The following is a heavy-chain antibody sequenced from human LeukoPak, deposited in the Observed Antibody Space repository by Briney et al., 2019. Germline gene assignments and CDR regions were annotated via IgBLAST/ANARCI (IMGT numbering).Heavy chain of an antibody. Sequence: PSETLSLTCTVSGGSISSYYWTWIRQPPGKGLEWIGSIYYSGSTNSNPSLKSRVTISVDTSKNQFSLKLSSVTAADTAVYYCATGGSGSYHDYWGQGTLVTVSS. CDR3: ATGGSGSYHDY. D-gene: IGHD3-10*01. V-gene: IGHV4-59*01. CDR1: GGSISSYY. CDR2: IYYSGST. J-gene: IGHJ4*02.